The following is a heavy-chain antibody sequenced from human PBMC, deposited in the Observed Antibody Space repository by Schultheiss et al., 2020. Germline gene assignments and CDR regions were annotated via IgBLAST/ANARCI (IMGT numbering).Heavy chain of an antibody. CDR1: GGTFSSYA. D-gene: IGHD2-2*01. J-gene: IGHJ6*02. V-gene: IGHV1-3*02. Sequence: ASVKVSCKASGGTFSSYAISWVRQAPGQGLEWMGWSNAGNGNTKYSQEFQGRVTMTEDTSTDTAYMELSSLRSEDTAVYYCARLYCSSASCYQSYGLDVWGQGTTVTVSS. CDR3: ARLYCSSASCYQSYGLDV. CDR2: SNAGNGNT.